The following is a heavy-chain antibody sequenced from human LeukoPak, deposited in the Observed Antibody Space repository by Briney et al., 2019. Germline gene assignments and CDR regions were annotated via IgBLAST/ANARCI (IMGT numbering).Heavy chain of an antibody. J-gene: IGHJ5*02. V-gene: IGHV3-21*04. Sequence: PGRSLRLSCAASGFTFSSYSMNWVRQAPGKGLEWVSPISSSSSYIYYGDSVKGRFTISRDNSKSTLYLQMSGLRAEDTAVYYCARSPYGDYDWFDPWGQGTLVTVSS. CDR1: GFTFSSYS. D-gene: IGHD4-17*01. CDR3: ARSPYGDYDWFDP. CDR2: ISSSSSYI.